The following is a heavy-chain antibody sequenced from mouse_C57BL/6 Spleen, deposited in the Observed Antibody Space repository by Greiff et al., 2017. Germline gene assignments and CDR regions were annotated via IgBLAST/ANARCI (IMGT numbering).Heavy chain of an antibody. CDR2: ISDGGSYT. CDR1: GFTFSSYA. J-gene: IGHJ2*01. D-gene: IGHD3-1*01. CDR3: ARDRASFDY. Sequence: EVKLVESGGGLVKPGGSLKLSCAASGFTFSSYAMSWVRQTPEKRLEWVATISDGGSYTYYPDNVKGRFTISRDNAKNNLYLQMSHLQSEDTAMYYCARDRASFDYWGQGTTLTVSS. V-gene: IGHV5-4*01.